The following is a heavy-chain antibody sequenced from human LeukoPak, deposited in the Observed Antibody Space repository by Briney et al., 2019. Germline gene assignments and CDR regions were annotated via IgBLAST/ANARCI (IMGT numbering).Heavy chain of an antibody. CDR3: ARGLWFGESYSDY. V-gene: IGHV4-30-4*01. CDR2: IYYSGST. Sequence: SETLSLTCTVSGGSISSGDYYWSWIRQPPGKGLEWIGYIYYSGSTYYNPSLKSRVTISVDTSKNQFSLKLSSVTAADTAVYYCARGLWFGESYSDYWGQGTLVTVSS. J-gene: IGHJ4*02. CDR1: GGSISSGDYY. D-gene: IGHD3-10*01.